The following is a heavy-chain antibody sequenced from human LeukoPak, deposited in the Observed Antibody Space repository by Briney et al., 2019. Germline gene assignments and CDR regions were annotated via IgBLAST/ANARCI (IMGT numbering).Heavy chain of an antibody. D-gene: IGHD1-14*01. V-gene: IGHV3-7*01. CDR1: VFTFSGHW. CDR2: INQGGSDK. CDR3: TRDRSRAEDD. J-gene: IGHJ4*02. Sequence: PGGSLRLSCAASVFTFSGHWMSWVRQAPGKGLEWVANINQGGSDKYYVDSVKGRFTISRDNANNLLYLRMNSLRGEDTAVYYCTRDRSRAEDDWGQGTLVTVSS.